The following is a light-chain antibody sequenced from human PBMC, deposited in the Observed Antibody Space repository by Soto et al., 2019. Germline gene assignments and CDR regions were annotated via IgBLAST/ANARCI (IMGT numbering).Light chain of an antibody. V-gene: IGKV1-5*03. CDR2: RAS. J-gene: IGKJ4*01. Sequence: DIQMTQSPSTLSASVGDRVTITCRASQSLGDWLAWYQQKPGTAPRLLIYRASSLEHGVPSRFSGSGSETEFPLTISSLQPGDFATYYCQQYSDYPLTFGGGTKVEIK. CDR3: QQYSDYPLT. CDR1: QSLGDW.